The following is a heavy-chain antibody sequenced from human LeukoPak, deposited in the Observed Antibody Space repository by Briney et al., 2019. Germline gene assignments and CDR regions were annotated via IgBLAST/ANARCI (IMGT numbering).Heavy chain of an antibody. J-gene: IGHJ6*03. CDR2: IGTASDT. Sequence: GGSLRLSCAASGFTFSSFDMHWVRHPTGQGLEWVSTIGTASDTYYPGSVEGRFTLSRDNANNSLYLQMNSLTAGDTAVYYCARGPPRGKYYYMDVWGKGTTVTVSS. D-gene: IGHD1-1*01. CDR1: GFTFSSFD. CDR3: ARGPPRGKYYYMDV. V-gene: IGHV3-13*01.